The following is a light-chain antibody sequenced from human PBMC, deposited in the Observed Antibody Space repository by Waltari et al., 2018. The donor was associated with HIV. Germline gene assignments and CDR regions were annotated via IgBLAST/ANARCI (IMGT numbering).Light chain of an antibody. V-gene: IGKV1-NL1*01. CDR2: VAS. J-gene: IGKJ2*01. CDR1: QAIANS. Sequence: ASVGDRVTITCRASQAIANSLAWYQQKPGKAPKLLVYVASRLERGVPSRFSGSGSGTDYILTISSLQPEDFATYYCQQYYTTPHTFGQGTKLEIK. CDR3: QQYYTTPHT.